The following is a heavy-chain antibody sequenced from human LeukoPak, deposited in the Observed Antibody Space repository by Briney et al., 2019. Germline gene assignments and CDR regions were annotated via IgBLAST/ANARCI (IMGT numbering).Heavy chain of an antibody. J-gene: IGHJ6*02. Sequence: ASVKVSCKASGYTFTSYEINWVRQATGQGLEWMAGMNPNSGNTGYAQKFQGRVTMTRDTSISTAYMELSSLRSEDTAVYYCARGINGMDVWGQGTMVTVSS. D-gene: IGHD1-14*01. CDR1: GYTFTSYE. CDR3: ARGINGMDV. V-gene: IGHV1-8*01. CDR2: MNPNSGNT.